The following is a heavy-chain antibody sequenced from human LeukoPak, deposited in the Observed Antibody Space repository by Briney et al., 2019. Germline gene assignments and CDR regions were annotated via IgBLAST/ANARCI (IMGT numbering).Heavy chain of an antibody. CDR2: INHSGST. J-gene: IGHJ5*02. D-gene: IGHD2-15*01. CDR3: ARVNIAILGSGAGPVSEGATFDP. V-gene: IGHV4-34*01. Sequence: SETLSLTCAVYGGSFSGYYWSWIRQPPGKGLEWIGEINHSGSTNYNPSLKSRVTISVDTSKNQFSLKLSSVTAADTAVYYCARVNIAILGSGAGPVSEGATFDPWGQGTLVTVSS. CDR1: GGSFSGYY.